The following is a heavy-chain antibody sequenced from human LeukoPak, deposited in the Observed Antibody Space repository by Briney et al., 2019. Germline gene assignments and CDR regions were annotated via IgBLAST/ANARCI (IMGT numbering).Heavy chain of an antibody. Sequence: SETLSLTCTVSGGSISSSSYYWAWIRQPPGKGLEWIGEINHSGSTNYNPSLKSRVTISVDTSKNQFSLKLSSVTAADTAVYYCARHRAYYDIFAYWGQGTLVTVSS. V-gene: IGHV4-39*01. CDR2: INHSGST. CDR3: ARHRAYYDIFAY. D-gene: IGHD3-9*01. CDR1: GGSISSSSYY. J-gene: IGHJ4*02.